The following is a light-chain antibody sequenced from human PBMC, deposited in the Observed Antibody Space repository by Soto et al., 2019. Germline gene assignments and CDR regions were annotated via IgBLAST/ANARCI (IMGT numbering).Light chain of an antibody. Sequence: IKMNHSAFSLSAHVGDRVTITCRASHGIRSYLNWYQQKPGKAPKLLIYAASSLQSGVPSRFSGSGSGTDFTLTISSLQPEDFATDYSTLWSSTLITSCQRTRLAI. CDR1: HGIRSY. CDR2: AAS. J-gene: IGKJ5*01. V-gene: IGKV1-39*01. CDR3: TLWSSTLIT.